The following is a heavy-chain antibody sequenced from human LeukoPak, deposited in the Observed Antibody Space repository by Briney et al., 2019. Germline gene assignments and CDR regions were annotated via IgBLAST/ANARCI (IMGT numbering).Heavy chain of an antibody. CDR2: IIPIFGTA. CDR1: GGTFSSYA. V-gene: IGHV1-69*13. Sequence: GASVKVSCKASGGTFSSYAISWVRQAPGQGLEWMGGIIPIFGTANYAQKFQGRVTITADESTSTAYMELSSLRSEDTAVYYCARGVLVGATGYYYYYMDVWSKGTTVTISS. J-gene: IGHJ6*03. D-gene: IGHD1-26*01. CDR3: ARGVLVGATGYYYYYMDV.